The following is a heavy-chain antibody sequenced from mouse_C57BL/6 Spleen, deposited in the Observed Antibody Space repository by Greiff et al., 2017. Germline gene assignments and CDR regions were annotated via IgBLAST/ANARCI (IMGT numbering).Heavy chain of an antibody. CDR2: IDPSDSET. Sequence: VQLQQPGAELVRPGSSVKLSCKASGYTFTSYWMHWVKQRPIQGLEWIGNIDPSDSETHYNQKFKDKATLTVDKSSSTAYMQLSSLTSEDSAVYYCARAAATVVARYYFDDWGKGTTLTVSS. J-gene: IGHJ2*01. D-gene: IGHD1-1*01. CDR1: GYTFTSYW. V-gene: IGHV1-52*01. CDR3: ARAAATVVARYYFDD.